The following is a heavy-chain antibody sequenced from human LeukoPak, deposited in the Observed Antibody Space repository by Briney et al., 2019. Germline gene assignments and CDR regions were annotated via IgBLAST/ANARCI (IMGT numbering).Heavy chain of an antibody. CDR3: ARDISYGQPGNFDY. CDR2: IYSAGST. J-gene: IGHJ4*02. Sequence: PGGSLRLSCTVSGFTVSSNSMSWVRQAPGKGLEWVSFIYSAGSTHYSDSVKGRFTISIDNSKNTLYLQMNSLRAEDTAVYYCARDISYGQPGNFDYWGQGTLVTVSS. CDR1: GFTVSSNS. V-gene: IGHV3-53*01. D-gene: IGHD5-18*01.